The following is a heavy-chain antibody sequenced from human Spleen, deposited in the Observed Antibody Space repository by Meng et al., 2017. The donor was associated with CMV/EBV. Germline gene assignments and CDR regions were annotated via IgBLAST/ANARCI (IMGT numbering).Heavy chain of an antibody. CDR1: GFTFSSYS. V-gene: IGHV3-21*01. CDR2: ISSSSSYI. J-gene: IGHJ3*02. CDR3: ARGITGTTLGAFDI. D-gene: IGHD1-20*01. Sequence: GESLKISCAASGFTFSSYSMNWVRQAPGKGLEWVSSISSSSSYIYYAVSVKGRFTISRDNAKNSLYLQMNSLRAEDTAVYYCARGITGTTLGAFDIWGQGTMVTVSS.